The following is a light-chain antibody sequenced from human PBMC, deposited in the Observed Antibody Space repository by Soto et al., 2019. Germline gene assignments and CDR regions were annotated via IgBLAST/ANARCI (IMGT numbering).Light chain of an antibody. Sequence: QSALTQPASVSGSPGQSTTISCTGTSSDIGGYYYVSWYQHHPGKAPKLLIYQVTNRPSRVSNRFSGSKSGNTASLTISGLQADDEADYYCTSYSSSDIFYVFGTGTKVTVL. J-gene: IGLJ1*01. CDR1: SSDIGGYYY. CDR3: TSYSSSDIFYV. CDR2: QVT. V-gene: IGLV2-14*01.